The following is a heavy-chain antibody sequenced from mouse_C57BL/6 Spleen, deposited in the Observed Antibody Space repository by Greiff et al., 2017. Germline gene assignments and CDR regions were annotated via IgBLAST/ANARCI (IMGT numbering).Heavy chain of an antibody. J-gene: IGHJ4*01. D-gene: IGHD1-1*01. CDR1: GYTFTDYY. CDR3: ARNNYGSPGAMDY. Sequence: VQVVESGAELVRPGASVKLSCKASGYTFTDYYINWVKQRPGQGLEWIARIYPGSGNTYYNEKFKGKAKLTAEKSSSTAYMQLSSLTSADSAVYFCARNNYGSPGAMDYWGQGTSVTVSS. V-gene: IGHV1-76*01. CDR2: IYPGSGNT.